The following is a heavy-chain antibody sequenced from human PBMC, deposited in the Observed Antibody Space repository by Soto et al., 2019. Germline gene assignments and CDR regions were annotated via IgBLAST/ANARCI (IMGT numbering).Heavy chain of an antibody. CDR2: LWYDGRNE. Sequence: QVQLVESGGGVVQPGRSLTLSCVASGFTFSSYGMHWVRQAPGKGLEWVAFLWYDGRNENYTDSVKGRFTIARDNSKNTLYLQRNSLRADDTAVYYCAKWTATDGLDSWGQGTLVTVSS. CDR3: AKWTATDGLDS. D-gene: IGHD2-21*02. J-gene: IGHJ5*01. CDR1: GFTFSSYG. V-gene: IGHV3-33*06.